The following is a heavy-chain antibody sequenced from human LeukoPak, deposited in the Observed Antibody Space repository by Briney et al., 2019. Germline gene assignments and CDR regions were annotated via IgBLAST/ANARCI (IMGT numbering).Heavy chain of an antibody. CDR3: ARTTEGGYTYDYFYYYYMDV. J-gene: IGHJ6*03. V-gene: IGHV4-61*02. CDR2: IYTSGST. D-gene: IGHD5-18*01. CDR1: GGSISSGSYY. Sequence: PSETLSLTCTVSGGSISSGSYYWSWIRQPAGKGLEWIGRIYTSGSTNYNLSLKSRVTISVDTSKNQFSLKLSSVTAADTAVYYCARTTEGGYTYDYFYYYYMDVWGKGTTVTISS.